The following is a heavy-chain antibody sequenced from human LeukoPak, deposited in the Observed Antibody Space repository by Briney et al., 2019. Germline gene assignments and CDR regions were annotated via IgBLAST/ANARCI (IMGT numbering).Heavy chain of an antibody. J-gene: IGHJ4*02. CDR2: IWYDGSNK. Sequence: GGSLRLSCAASGLTFSSYGMHWVRQAPGKGLEWVAVIWYDGSNKYYADSVKGRFTISRDNAKNSLYLQMNSLRAEDTAVYYCARYSVTKLDYWGQGTLVTVSS. D-gene: IGHD4-17*01. V-gene: IGHV3-33*01. CDR1: GLTFSSYG. CDR3: ARYSVTKLDY.